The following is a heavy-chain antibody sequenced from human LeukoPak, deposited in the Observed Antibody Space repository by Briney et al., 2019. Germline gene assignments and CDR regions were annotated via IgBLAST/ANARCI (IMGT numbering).Heavy chain of an antibody. Sequence: GGSLRLSCAASGFTVSSNYMSWVRQAPGKGLEWVSVIYSGGSTYYADSVKGRFTISRDNSKNTLYLQMNSLRAEDTAVYYCARDRRIAVAGQYYYYGMDVWGQGTTVTVSS. CDR3: ARDRRIAVAGQYYYYGMDV. V-gene: IGHV3-66*01. D-gene: IGHD6-19*01. J-gene: IGHJ6*02. CDR1: GFTVSSNY. CDR2: IYSGGST.